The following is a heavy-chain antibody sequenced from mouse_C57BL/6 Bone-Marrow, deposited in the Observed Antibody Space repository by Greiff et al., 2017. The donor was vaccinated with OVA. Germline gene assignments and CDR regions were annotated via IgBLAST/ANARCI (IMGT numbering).Heavy chain of an antibody. J-gene: IGHJ2*01. CDR1: GYTFTSYW. CDR2: IDPSDSYT. Sequence: VQLQQPGAELVMPGASVKLSCKASGYTFTSYWMHWVKQRPGQGLEWIGEIDPSDSYTNYNQKFKGKSTLTVDKSSSTAYMQLSSLTSEDSAVYYCARGSTVVASEDYWGQGTTLTVSS. D-gene: IGHD1-1*01. V-gene: IGHV1-69*01. CDR3: ARGSTVVASEDY.